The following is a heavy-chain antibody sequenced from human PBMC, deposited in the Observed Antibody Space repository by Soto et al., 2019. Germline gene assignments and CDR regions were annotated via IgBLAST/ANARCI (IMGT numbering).Heavy chain of an antibody. D-gene: IGHD3-16*01. CDR1: GFTFGNYW. J-gene: IGHJ4*02. CDR3: TKVISTVGGDFDS. V-gene: IGHV3-74*01. Sequence: EVQLVESGGGLVQPGGSLRLSCAASGFTFGNYWMHWVRQAPGKGLVWVARINSDGSSTSYADSVKGRFTISRDNAKNTMYLQMHSLRAEDTAMYFCTKVISTVGGDFDSWGQGTLGTVSS. CDR2: INSDGSST.